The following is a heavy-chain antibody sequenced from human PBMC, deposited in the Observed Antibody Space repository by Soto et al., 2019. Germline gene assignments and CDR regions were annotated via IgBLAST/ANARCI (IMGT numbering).Heavy chain of an antibody. CDR1: GFTFSSYA. Sequence: PGGSLRLSCAASGFTFSSYAMSWVRQAPGKGLEWVSAISGSGGSTYYADSVKGRFTISRDNSKNTLYLQMNSLRAEDTAVYYCAKDRPSEYDFWSGYYPPHDYYYYTDVWGKGTTVSVSS. D-gene: IGHD3-3*01. CDR2: ISGSGGST. V-gene: IGHV3-23*01. J-gene: IGHJ6*03. CDR3: AKDRPSEYDFWSGYYPPHDYYYYTDV.